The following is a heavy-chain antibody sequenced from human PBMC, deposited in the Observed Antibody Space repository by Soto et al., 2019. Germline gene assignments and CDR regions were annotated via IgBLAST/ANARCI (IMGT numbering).Heavy chain of an antibody. CDR1: GYTFTSYG. D-gene: IGHD6-25*01. CDR3: VREMWTRSGPKNFFDS. CDR2: ISPNNGAT. Sequence: QVQLVQSEGELRQPGASVTVSCRASGYTFTSYGIIWVRQAPGQGLEWMGYISPNNGATTNAQNLPGRLALTTDTSTSTAYMELRSLSSDDTAIYYCVREMWTRSGPKNFFDSWGLGALVTVSS. V-gene: IGHV1-18*01. J-gene: IGHJ4*02.